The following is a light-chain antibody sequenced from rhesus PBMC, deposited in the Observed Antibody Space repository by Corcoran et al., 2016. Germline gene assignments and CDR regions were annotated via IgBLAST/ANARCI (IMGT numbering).Light chain of an antibody. J-gene: IGKJ4*01. V-gene: IGKV2-72*01. Sequence: DIVMTQTPLSLPITPGEPASLSCRPSQSLLHSNGNTYLHWFLQKPGQSPQLLIYGGSNKASGVPDRFTGSGSGTDFTLTLSKVEADDVGVSYCAQTIAFPLTFGGGSKVEIK. CDR2: GGS. CDR1: QSLLHSNGNTY. CDR3: AQTIAFPLT.